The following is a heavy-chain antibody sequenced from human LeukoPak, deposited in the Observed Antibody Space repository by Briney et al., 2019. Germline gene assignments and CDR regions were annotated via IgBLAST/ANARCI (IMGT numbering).Heavy chain of an antibody. Sequence: SVKVSCKASGGTFSSYAISWVRQAPGQGLEWMGGIIPIFGTANYAQKFQGRVTITTDESTSTAYMELSSLRSEDTAVYYCARGYCSSTSCYTGFILDYWGQGTLVTVSS. V-gene: IGHV1-69*05. J-gene: IGHJ4*02. D-gene: IGHD2-2*02. CDR1: GGTFSSYA. CDR2: IIPIFGTA. CDR3: ARGYCSSTSCYTGFILDY.